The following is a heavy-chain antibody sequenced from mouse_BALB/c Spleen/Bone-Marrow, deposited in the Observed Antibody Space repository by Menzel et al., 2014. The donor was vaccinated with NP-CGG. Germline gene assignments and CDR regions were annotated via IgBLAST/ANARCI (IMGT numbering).Heavy chain of an antibody. J-gene: IGHJ3*01. CDR3: ARPYFTGSSGDSWFAY. D-gene: IGHD1-1*01. CDR2: IIPYNDGT. CDR1: GYTFTSYV. Sequence: EVQLQQSGPELVKPGASVKMSCKASGYTFTSYVMHWVKQKPGQGLEWIGYIIPYNDGTNYNEKFKGKATLTSDKSSSTAYMELSSLTSEDSAVYFCARPYFTGSSGDSWFAYWGEGTLVTVSA. V-gene: IGHV1-14*01.